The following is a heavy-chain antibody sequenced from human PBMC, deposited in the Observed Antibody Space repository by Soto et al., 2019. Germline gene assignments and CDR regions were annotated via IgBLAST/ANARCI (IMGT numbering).Heavy chain of an antibody. D-gene: IGHD4-17*01. CDR2: IYYTGIT. CDR1: GGSVSSGGYH. J-gene: IGHJ4*02. V-gene: IGHV4-31*03. Sequence: QVQLQESGPGLVKPSQTLSLTCNVSGGSVSSGGYHWSWIRQHPGKGLEWIGYIYYTGITYYNPSLQSRVTISLGTSKNQFSLTLTSVAAADTAIYYCASEPTVPSGFDSWGQGTLVTVSS. CDR3: ASEPTVPSGFDS.